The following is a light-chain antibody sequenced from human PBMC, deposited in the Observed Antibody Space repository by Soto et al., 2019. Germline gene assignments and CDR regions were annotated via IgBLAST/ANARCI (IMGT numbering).Light chain of an antibody. CDR2: DAS. J-gene: IGKJ4*02. CDR3: QQRSSWPLT. V-gene: IGKV3-11*01. Sequence: ESVLTQSPATLSLSPGERATLSCRASPSVSNSLAWYQHKPGQAPRLLIYDASNRATGVPTRFSGSGSGTDFTLPISSLEPEDFAVYFCQQRSSWPLTFGGGTKVDIK. CDR1: PSVSNS.